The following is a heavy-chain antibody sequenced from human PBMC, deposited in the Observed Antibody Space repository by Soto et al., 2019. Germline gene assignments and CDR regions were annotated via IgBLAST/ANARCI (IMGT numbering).Heavy chain of an antibody. Sequence: GASVKVSCKASGYTFTSYDINWVRQATGQGLEWMGWMNPNSGNTGYAQKFQGRVTMTRNTSISTAYMELSSLRSEDTAVYYCARYRLDGSRITIFGVVPDDAFDIWGQGTMVTVSS. J-gene: IGHJ3*02. V-gene: IGHV1-8*01. CDR1: GYTFTSYD. CDR3: ARYRLDGSRITIFGVVPDDAFDI. D-gene: IGHD3-3*01. CDR2: MNPNSGNT.